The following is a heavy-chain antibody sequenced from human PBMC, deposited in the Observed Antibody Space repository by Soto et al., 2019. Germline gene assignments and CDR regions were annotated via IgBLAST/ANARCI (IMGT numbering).Heavy chain of an antibody. CDR2: IIPIFGTA. CDR3: GWGGTVFAY. Sequence: QVQLVQSGAEVKKPGSSVKVSCKASGGTFSSYAISWVRQAPGQGLEWMGGIIPIFGTANYAQKFQGRVTITADKSTGTAYRGLSSLRSEDTAVFYCGWGGTVFAYWGQGTLVTVSS. J-gene: IGHJ4*02. V-gene: IGHV1-69*06. CDR1: GGTFSSYA. D-gene: IGHD1-26*01.